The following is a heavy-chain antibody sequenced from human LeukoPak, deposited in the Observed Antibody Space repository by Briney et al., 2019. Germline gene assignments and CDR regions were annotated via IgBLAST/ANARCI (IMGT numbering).Heavy chain of an antibody. D-gene: IGHD3-3*01. CDR1: GYTFTSYG. Sequence: GASVKVSCKASGYTFTSYGISWVRQAPGQGLEWMGWISAYNGNTNYAQKLQGRVTMTTDTSTSTAYMELRSLRSEDTAVYYCARDDTIFGVVIETRYWGQGTLVTVSS. CDR3: ARDDTIFGVVIETRY. J-gene: IGHJ4*02. V-gene: IGHV1-18*01. CDR2: ISAYNGNT.